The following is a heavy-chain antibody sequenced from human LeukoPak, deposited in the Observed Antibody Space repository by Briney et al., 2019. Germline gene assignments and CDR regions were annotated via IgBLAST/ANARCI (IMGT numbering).Heavy chain of an antibody. V-gene: IGHV3-23*01. CDR3: ARGQSSYGSGNHYYYYFDY. Sequence: GGSLRLSCAASGFSFNNYAMTWVRQAPGKGLEWVSIIGGGGDRVYYVDSVKGRFTVSRDNSENTLHLQMNSLRAEDTAVYYCARGQSSYGSGNHYYYYFDYWGQGTLVIVSS. J-gene: IGHJ4*02. D-gene: IGHD3-10*01. CDR2: IGGGGDRV. CDR1: GFSFNNYA.